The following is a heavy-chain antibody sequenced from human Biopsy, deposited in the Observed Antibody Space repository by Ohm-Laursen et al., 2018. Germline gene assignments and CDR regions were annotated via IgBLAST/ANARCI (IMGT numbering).Heavy chain of an antibody. D-gene: IGHD1-26*01. J-gene: IGHJ6*02. V-gene: IGHV4-39*01. CDR3: SKRDLSGTSPV. Sequence: SDTLSLTCTVSGGTFGINSHYWIWIRQPPGKGLEWIASIYYGGTTHYNASLQGRVTISVDQPKNQFSLRLTSVTVADTAVYYCSKRDLSGTSPVWGQGTTVTVSS. CDR2: IYYGGTT. CDR1: GGTFGINSHY.